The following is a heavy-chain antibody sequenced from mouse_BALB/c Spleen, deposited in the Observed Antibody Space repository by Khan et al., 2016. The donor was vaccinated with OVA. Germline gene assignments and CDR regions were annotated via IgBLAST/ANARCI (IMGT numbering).Heavy chain of an antibody. V-gene: IGHV5-6-4*01. CDR2: ISSGGSYT. CDR3: TGHRGYYGSIPSFDY. J-gene: IGHJ2*01. CDR1: GFSFSSYS. Sequence: EVMLVESGGGLVRPGGSLKLSCAASGFSFSSYSMSWVRQTPEKRLEWVATISSGGSYTYYTDSVKGRFTISRDNAKNTPSLQLHSLRSEATAMYYCTGHRGYYGSIPSFDYWRQGTTLTVSS. D-gene: IGHD1-1*01.